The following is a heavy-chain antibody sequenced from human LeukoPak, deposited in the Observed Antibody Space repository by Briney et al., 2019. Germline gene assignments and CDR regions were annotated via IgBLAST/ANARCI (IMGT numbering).Heavy chain of an antibody. CDR3: ARGSLSEFDP. D-gene: IGHD1-26*01. CDR1: GGSISSGGYY. Sequence: SETLSLTCTVSGGSISSGGYYWSWIRQHPGKGLEWIGYIYYSGSTYYNPSLKSRVTISVDTSKNRFSPKLSSVTAADTAVYYCARGSLSEFDPWGQGTLVTVSS. J-gene: IGHJ5*02. V-gene: IGHV4-31*03. CDR2: IYYSGST.